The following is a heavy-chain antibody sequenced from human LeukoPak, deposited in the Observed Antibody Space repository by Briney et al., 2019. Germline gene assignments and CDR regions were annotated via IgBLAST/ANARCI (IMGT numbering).Heavy chain of an antibody. Sequence: GESLKISCKGSGYMFTNDWIGWVRQMSGKGLEWMGIIYLGDSETRYSPSFQGQVTISADTSINTAYLQWSSLKASDTAMYYCARLESSGYYERGAFDIWGQGTLVTVSS. CDR2: IYLGDSET. D-gene: IGHD3-22*01. J-gene: IGHJ3*02. CDR1: GYMFTNDW. V-gene: IGHV5-51*01. CDR3: ARLESSGYYERGAFDI.